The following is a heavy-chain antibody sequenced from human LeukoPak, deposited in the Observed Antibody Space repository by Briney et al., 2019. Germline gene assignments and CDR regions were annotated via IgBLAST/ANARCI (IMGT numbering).Heavy chain of an antibody. D-gene: IGHD3-22*01. J-gene: IGHJ4*02. V-gene: IGHV3-23*01. CDR3: AKRPYSSGYYHFDY. CDR2: ISDSGGTT. Sequence: GGSLRLSCAASGFTFSSYAMSWVRQAPGKGLEWVSGISDSGGTTYYADSVKGGFTISRDNSRNTMYLQMNSLRAEDTAVYYCAKRPYSSGYYHFDYWGQGTLVTVSS. CDR1: GFTFSSYA.